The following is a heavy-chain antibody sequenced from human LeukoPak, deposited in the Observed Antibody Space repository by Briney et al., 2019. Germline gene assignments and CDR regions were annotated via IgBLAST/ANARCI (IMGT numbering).Heavy chain of an antibody. CDR1: GFTFSRYW. Sequence: GGSLRHSCAASGFTFSRYWMSWVRLAPGKGLEWVANIMVDGSEKHYVDSVKGRFTISRDNAENSLYLQMYSLRAEDTAVYYCAREGYGGDSMGLDYWGQGTLVTVSS. CDR2: IMVDGSEK. V-gene: IGHV3-7*01. J-gene: IGHJ4*02. CDR3: AREGYGGDSMGLDY. D-gene: IGHD2-21*02.